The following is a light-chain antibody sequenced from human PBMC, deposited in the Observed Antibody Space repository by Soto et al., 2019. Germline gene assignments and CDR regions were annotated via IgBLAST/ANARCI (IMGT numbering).Light chain of an antibody. J-gene: IGKJ2*01. Sequence: EIVMMQSPATLSVSPGERATLSCRASQSVSSNLAWFQQKPGQAPRLLMYAGSTRATNIPARFSGSGSGTEFTLTISSLQSEDFTVYYCQQYNNWPHTFGQGTNLEIK. CDR2: AGS. CDR3: QQYNNWPHT. CDR1: QSVSSN. V-gene: IGKV3-15*01.